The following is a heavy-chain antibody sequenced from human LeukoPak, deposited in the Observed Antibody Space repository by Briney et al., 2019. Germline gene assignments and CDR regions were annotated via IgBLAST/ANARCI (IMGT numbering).Heavy chain of an antibody. CDR1: GGSLSSYY. V-gene: IGHV4-59*01. CDR3: ARVGQLLWFGELSLTFDI. D-gene: IGHD3-10*01. J-gene: IGHJ3*02. Sequence: SETLSLTCTVSGGSLSSYYGSWVRQPPGKGLEWVGYINKIGRPNYNPSIKSRITISVDTSKNQSSLKLSSVTAADTAVYYCARVGQLLWFGELSLTFDIWGQGTMVTVSS. CDR2: INKIGRP.